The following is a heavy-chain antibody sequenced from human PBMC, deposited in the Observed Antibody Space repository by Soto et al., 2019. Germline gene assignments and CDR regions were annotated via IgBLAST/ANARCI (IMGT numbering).Heavy chain of an antibody. CDR3: ARDESSWFDP. CDR2: IYYSGST. CDR1: GGSISSGGYY. J-gene: IGHJ5*02. Sequence: SETLSLTCTVSGGSISSGGYYWSWIRQHPGKGLEWIGYIYYSGSTYYNPSLKSRVTISVDTSKNQFSLKLSSVTAADTAVYYCARDESSWFDPWGQGTLVTVYS. V-gene: IGHV4-31*03.